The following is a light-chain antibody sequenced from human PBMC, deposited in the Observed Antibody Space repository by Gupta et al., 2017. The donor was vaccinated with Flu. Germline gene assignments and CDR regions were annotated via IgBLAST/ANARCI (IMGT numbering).Light chain of an antibody. CDR1: NSGSKS. CDR2: ADS. J-gene: IGLJ2*01. V-gene: IGLV3-21*03. Sequence: GKTARSTCGENNSGSKSVHCYQQRPGQAPVLVVYADSGRPSGIPERFSGSNSGNTATLTSSRVEAGDEADYYCQVWDSSSDQVVLGGGTKLTVL. CDR3: QVWDSSSDQVV.